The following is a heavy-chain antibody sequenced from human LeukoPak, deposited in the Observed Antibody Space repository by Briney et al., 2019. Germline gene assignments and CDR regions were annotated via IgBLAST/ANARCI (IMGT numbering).Heavy chain of an antibody. Sequence: EASVKVSCKASGGTFSSYAISWVRQAPGQGLEWMGGIIPIFGTANYAQKFQGRVTITTDESTSTAYMELSSLRSEDTAVYYCASPDYGDYAYLDYWGQGTLVTVSS. J-gene: IGHJ4*02. CDR1: GGTFSSYA. D-gene: IGHD4-17*01. CDR3: ASPDYGDYAYLDY. CDR2: IIPIFGTA. V-gene: IGHV1-69*05.